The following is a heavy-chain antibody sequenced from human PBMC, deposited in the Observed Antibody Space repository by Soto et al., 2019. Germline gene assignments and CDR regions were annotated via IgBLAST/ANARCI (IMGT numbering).Heavy chain of an antibody. CDR1: GYTFTSYG. J-gene: IGHJ6*02. V-gene: IGHV1-18*01. D-gene: IGHD5-12*01. Sequence: QVQLVQSGGEVKKPAASVKLSCTASGYTFTSYGISWVRQAPGQGLEWMGWISAYNGKTNYAQNVQGRVTMTTDTSTRTAYMDLRSLRSDDTAVYFCARGGDVNYYDGRDVWGQGTTVTVSS. CDR2: ISAYNGKT. CDR3: ARGGDVNYYDGRDV.